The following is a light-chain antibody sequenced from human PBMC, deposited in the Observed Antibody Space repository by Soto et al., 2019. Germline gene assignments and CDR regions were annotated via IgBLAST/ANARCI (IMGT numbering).Light chain of an antibody. Sequence: DIGLTQSPGILSLSPGAIATLSCKTSEILYSGFLAWYQQKRGQAPRLLIYGASSRATGIPDRFSGSGSETDFTLTISRLEPEDVALYYCQQYENTPITFGLGTRLEIK. CDR1: EILYSGF. V-gene: IGKV3-20*01. J-gene: IGKJ5*01. CDR2: GAS. CDR3: QQYENTPIT.